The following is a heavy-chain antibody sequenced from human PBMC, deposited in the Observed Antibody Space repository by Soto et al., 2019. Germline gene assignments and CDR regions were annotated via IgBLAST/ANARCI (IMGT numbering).Heavy chain of an antibody. CDR1: GGSISSGDYY. J-gene: IGHJ3*02. D-gene: IGHD4-17*01. CDR3: ARDFGDYDVFDI. CDR2: IYYSGST. Sequence: QVQLQESGPGLVKPSQTLSLTCTVSGGSISSGDYYWSWIRQPPGKVLEWIGYIYYSGSTYYNPSLKSRVIISVDTSKNQFSLQLNSVTAADTAVYYFARDFGDYDVFDIWGQGTMVTVSS. V-gene: IGHV4-30-4*01.